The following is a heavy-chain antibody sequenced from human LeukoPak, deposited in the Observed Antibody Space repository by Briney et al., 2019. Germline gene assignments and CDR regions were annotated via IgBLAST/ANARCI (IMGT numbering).Heavy chain of an antibody. CDR3: ARVTMIVVARDPFDY. CDR1: GYTFTGYY. J-gene: IGHJ4*02. D-gene: IGHD3-22*01. V-gene: IGHV1-2*02. Sequence: VASVKVSCKASGYTFTGYYMHWVRQAPGQGLEWMGWINPNSGGTNYAQKFQGRVTMTRDTSISTAYMELRRLRSDDTAVYYCARVTMIVVARDPFDYWGQGTLVTVSS. CDR2: INPNSGGT.